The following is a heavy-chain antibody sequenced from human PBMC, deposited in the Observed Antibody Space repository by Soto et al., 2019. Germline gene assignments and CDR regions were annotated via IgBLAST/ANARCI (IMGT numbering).Heavy chain of an antibody. J-gene: IGHJ4*02. D-gene: IGHD2-15*01. V-gene: IGHV1-24*01. CDR2: FDPEDGET. CDR3: ATNLCSGGSCYPYY. CDR1: GYTLTELS. Sequence: ASVKVSCKVSGYTLTELSMHWVRQAPGKGLEWMGGFDPEDGETIYAQKFQGRVTMTEDTSTDTAYMELSSLRSEDTAVYYCATNLCSGGSCYPYYWGQGTLVTVSS.